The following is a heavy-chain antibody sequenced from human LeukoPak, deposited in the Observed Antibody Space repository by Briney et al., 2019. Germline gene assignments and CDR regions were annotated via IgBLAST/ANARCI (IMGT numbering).Heavy chain of an antibody. CDR3: ARAVTMVRGVFDY. CDR2: IIPIFGTA. J-gene: IGHJ4*02. Sequence: RASVKVSCKASGGTFSSYAISWVRQAPGQGLEWMGGIIPIFGTANYAQKFQGRVTITTDESTSTAYMELSSLRSEDTAVYYCARAVTMVRGVFDYWGQGTLVTVSS. CDR1: GGTFSSYA. V-gene: IGHV1-69*05. D-gene: IGHD3-10*01.